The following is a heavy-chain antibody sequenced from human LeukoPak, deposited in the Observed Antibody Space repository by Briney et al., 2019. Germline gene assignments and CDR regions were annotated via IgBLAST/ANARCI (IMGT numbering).Heavy chain of an antibody. CDR3: ARDRLAPSSWHFKFGDV. Sequence: GGSLRLSCAASGFTFSSYWMSWVRQAPGKGLEWVANIKQDGSEKYYVDSVKGRFTISRDNAKNSLYLQVNSLRAEDTAVYYCARDRLAPSSWHFKFGDVWGQGTTVTVSS. J-gene: IGHJ6*02. CDR1: GFTFSSYW. V-gene: IGHV3-7*01. CDR2: IKQDGSEK. D-gene: IGHD6-13*01.